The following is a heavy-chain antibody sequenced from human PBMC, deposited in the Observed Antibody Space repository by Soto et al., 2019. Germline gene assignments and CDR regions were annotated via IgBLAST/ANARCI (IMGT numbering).Heavy chain of an antibody. CDR3: ADRNKVLGQRNFAI. V-gene: IGHV2-5*02. CDR2: IHWDDEK. D-gene: IGHD3-16*01. CDR1: GFSLRTRGVG. J-gene: IGHJ2*01. Sequence: QIALRESGPTLVKPTQPLTLTCTFSGFSLRTRGVGVGWIRQPPGKALEWLAVIHWDDEKNYSRSLRTRLTATMDTTKHHAVPTITNMDPVDTATYYCADRNKVLGQRNFAIWGRGTLVTDSS.